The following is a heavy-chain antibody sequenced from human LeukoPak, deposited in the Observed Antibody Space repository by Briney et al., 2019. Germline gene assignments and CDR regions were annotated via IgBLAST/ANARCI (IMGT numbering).Heavy chain of an antibody. J-gene: IGHJ4*02. Sequence: SETLSLTCTVSGGSISSGSYYWSWIRQPAGKGLEWIGRIYTSGSTNYNPSLKSRVTISVDTSKNQFSLKLSSVTAADTAVYYCARTRYSGYDWEFDYWGQGTLVTVSS. CDR1: GGSISSGSYY. CDR3: ARTRYSGYDWEFDY. D-gene: IGHD5-12*01. CDR2: IYTSGST. V-gene: IGHV4-61*02.